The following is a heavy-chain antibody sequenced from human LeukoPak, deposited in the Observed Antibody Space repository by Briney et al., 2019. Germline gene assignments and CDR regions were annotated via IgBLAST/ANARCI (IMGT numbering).Heavy chain of an antibody. V-gene: IGHV4-4*07. CDR1: GGSISSYY. CDR2: IYTSGST. D-gene: IGHD3-10*01. Sequence: SETLSLTCTVSGGSISSYYWSWIRQPAGKGLEWIGRIYTSGSTNYNPSLKSRVTMSVDTSKNQFSLKLSSVTAADTAVYYCARNSYYYGSGTQGYFDYWGQGTLVTVSS. CDR3: ARNSYYYGSGTQGYFDY. J-gene: IGHJ4*02.